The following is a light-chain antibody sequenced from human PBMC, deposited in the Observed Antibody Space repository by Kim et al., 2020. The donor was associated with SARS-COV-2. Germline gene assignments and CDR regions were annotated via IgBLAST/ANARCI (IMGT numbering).Light chain of an antibody. V-gene: IGKV3D-15*01. J-gene: IGKJ4*01. Sequence: VSPGDRATLSCRASQSVRSSLAWYQQKPGQAPRLLIYDASIRATGVPARFTGSGSGTEFTLTISSLQSEDFAVYFCQQYYTWSALTFGGGTKVEI. CDR1: QSVRSS. CDR3: QQYYTWSALT. CDR2: DAS.